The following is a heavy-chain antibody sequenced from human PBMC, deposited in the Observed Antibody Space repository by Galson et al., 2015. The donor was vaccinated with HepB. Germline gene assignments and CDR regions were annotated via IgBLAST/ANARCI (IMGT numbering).Heavy chain of an antibody. V-gene: IGHV3-23*01. CDR2: ISASGTRT. CDR3: AKDGRGPADGFDY. J-gene: IGHJ4*02. D-gene: IGHD3-10*01. CDR1: GFTFSSYA. Sequence: SLRLSCAASGFTFSSYAMSWVRQAPGKGLEWVSGISASGTRTYYADSVKGRFTISRDNSKNTLYLQMNSLRAEDTAVYYCAKDGRGPADGFDYWGQGTLVTVSS.